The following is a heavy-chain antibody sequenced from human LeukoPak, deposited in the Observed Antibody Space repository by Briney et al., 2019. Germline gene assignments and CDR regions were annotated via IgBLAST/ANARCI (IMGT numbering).Heavy chain of an antibody. D-gene: IGHD3-10*01. CDR2: IWYDGSNK. CDR1: GFTFSSYG. V-gene: IGHV3-33*06. CDR3: AKSMVRGVRGFDY. Sequence: GGSLRLXCAASGFTFSSYGMHWVRQAPGKGLEWVAVIWYDGSNKYYADSVKGRFTISRDNSKNTLYLQMSSLRAEDTAVYYCAKSMVRGVRGFDYWGQGTLVTVSS. J-gene: IGHJ4*02.